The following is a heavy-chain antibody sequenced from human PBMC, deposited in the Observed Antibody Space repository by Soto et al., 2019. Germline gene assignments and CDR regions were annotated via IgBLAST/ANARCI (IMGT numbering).Heavy chain of an antibody. Sequence: QVLLQESGPGLVKPSETLSLTCSVSGDSISSYSWSWIRQPAGKGLEWIGRIYTSGDTNYNPSLKSRVTMSVDTSRNQFSLKLSSVTAADTAVYYCARGRGYYDFWSGYYSHRGEFDYWGQGTLVTVSS. CDR2: IYTSGDT. CDR3: ARGRGYYDFWSGYYSHRGEFDY. CDR1: GDSISSYS. D-gene: IGHD3-3*01. V-gene: IGHV4-4*07. J-gene: IGHJ4*02.